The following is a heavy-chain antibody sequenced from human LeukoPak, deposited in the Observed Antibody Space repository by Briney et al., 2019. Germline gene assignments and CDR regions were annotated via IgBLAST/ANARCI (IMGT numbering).Heavy chain of an antibody. CDR2: ISRSGSTK. CDR3: ASLRERSYYARGFDY. D-gene: IGHD1-26*01. J-gene: IGHJ4*02. Sequence: GGSLRLSCAASGFTFSDYNMRWIRQAPGKGLEWVSSISRSGSTKYYADSVKGRFTISRDNAKNSLFLQMNSLRAEDTAVYYCASLRERSYYARGFDYWGQGTLVTVSS. CDR1: GFTFSDYN. V-gene: IGHV3-11*01.